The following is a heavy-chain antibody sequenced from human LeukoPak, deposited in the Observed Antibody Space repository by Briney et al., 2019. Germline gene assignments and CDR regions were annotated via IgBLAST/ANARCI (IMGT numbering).Heavy chain of an antibody. CDR1: GYTFIGYY. Sequence: ASAKVSCKASGYTFIGYYMHWVRQAPGQGLEWMGLINPNRVGTNYAQKFQDRVTMTRDTSISTAYMELSRLRSGDTVMYFCARAYTGFEAFDYWGEGTLVTVSS. V-gene: IGHV1-2*02. D-gene: IGHD5-12*01. CDR3: ARAYTGFEAFDY. J-gene: IGHJ4*02. CDR2: INPNRVGT.